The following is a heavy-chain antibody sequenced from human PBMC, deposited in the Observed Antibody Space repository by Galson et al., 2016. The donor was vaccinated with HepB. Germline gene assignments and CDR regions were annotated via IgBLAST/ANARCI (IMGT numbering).Heavy chain of an antibody. J-gene: IGHJ6*02. CDR1: GFTFSSYA. CDR2: VRGSHTGSSGRI. CDR3: AKGYGMDA. V-gene: IGHV3-23*01. Sequence: SLRLSCAASGFTFSSYAMSWVRQAPGKGLEWVSVVRGSHTGSSGRISYAESVKGRFTISRDNSKDTLYLQMNSLRDEDTAVYYCAKGYGMDAWGQGTTATVSS.